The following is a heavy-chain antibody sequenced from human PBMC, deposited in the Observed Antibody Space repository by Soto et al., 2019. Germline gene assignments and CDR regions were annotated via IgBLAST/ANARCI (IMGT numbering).Heavy chain of an antibody. Sequence: SETLSLTCTVSGGSISSGDYYWSWIRQPPGKGLEWIGHMHHSGRTHYNPSLKSRVAVSVDTSKNQFSLYLNSVTAADTAVYYCARWVEVSLDYFDSWGQGIPVTVYS. J-gene: IGHJ4*02. CDR1: GGSISSGDYY. V-gene: IGHV4-30-4*01. CDR2: MHHSGRT. CDR3: ARWVEVSLDYFDS.